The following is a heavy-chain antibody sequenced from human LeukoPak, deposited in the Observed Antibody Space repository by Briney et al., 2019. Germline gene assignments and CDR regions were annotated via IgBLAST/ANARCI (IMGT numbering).Heavy chain of an antibody. V-gene: IGHV4-34*01. CDR1: GGSSSGYY. CDR2: INHSGST. Sequence: SETLSLTCAVYGGSSSGYYWSWIRQPPGKGLEWIGEINHSGSTNYNPSLKSRVTISADTSKNQFSLKLSSVTASDTAVYCCASRPPLRFLEWLNGDWGQGTLVTVSS. CDR3: ASRPPLRFLEWLNGD. J-gene: IGHJ4*02. D-gene: IGHD3-3*01.